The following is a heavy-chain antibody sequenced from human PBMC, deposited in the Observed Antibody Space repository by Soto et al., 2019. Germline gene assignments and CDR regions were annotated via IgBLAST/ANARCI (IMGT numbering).Heavy chain of an antibody. CDR1: GYTFTSYY. D-gene: IGHD6-19*01. V-gene: IGHV1-46*01. CDR2: INPSGGST. Sequence: EASVKVSCKASGYTFTSYYMHWVRQAPGQGLEWMGIINPSGGSTSYAQKFRGRVTMTRDTSTSTAYMELSSLRSEDTAVYYCAREGGLGSGWSGGYMDVWGKGTTVTVSS. J-gene: IGHJ6*03. CDR3: AREGGLGSGWSGGYMDV.